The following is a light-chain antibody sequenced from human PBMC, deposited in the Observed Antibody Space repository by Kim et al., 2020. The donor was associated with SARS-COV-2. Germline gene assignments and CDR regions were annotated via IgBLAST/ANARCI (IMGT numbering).Light chain of an antibody. J-gene: IGLJ1*01. V-gene: IGLV3-19*01. CDR3: NSRDSSGNHYV. Sequence: SSELTQDPAVSVALGQTVRITCQGDSLRSNYASWYQQKPGQAPVLVIYGKNNRPSGIPDRFSGSSSGTTASLTITGAQAEDEADYYCNSRDSSGNHYVFG. CDR1: SLRSNY. CDR2: GKN.